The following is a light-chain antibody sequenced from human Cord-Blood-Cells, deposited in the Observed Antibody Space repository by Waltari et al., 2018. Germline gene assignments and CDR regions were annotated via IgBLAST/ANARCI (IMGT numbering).Light chain of an antibody. CDR2: SNN. V-gene: IGLV1-44*01. J-gene: IGLJ2*01. CDR3: AAWDDSLNGVV. Sequence: QSVLTQPPSASGPPGPRVTISCSGSSSNFGSNTVNWYQQPPGPAPKLLIYSNNQRPSGVPDRFSGSKSGTSASLAISGLQSEDEADYYCAAWDDSLNGVVFGGGTKLTVL. CDR1: SSNFGSNT.